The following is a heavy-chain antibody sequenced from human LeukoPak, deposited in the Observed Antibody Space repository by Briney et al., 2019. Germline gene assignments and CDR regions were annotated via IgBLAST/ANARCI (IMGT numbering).Heavy chain of an antibody. D-gene: IGHD2-15*01. CDR2: ISGSGGST. J-gene: IGHJ5*02. V-gene: IGHV3-23*01. CDR3: AKDICSGGSCSPPYNWFDP. CDR1: GFTFNKFA. Sequence: GGSLRLSCAASGFTFNKFAMNWVRQAPGKGLEWVSAISGSGGSTYYADSVKGRFTISRDNSKNTLYLQMNSLRAEDTAVYYCAKDICSGGSCSPPYNWFDPWGQGTLVTVSS.